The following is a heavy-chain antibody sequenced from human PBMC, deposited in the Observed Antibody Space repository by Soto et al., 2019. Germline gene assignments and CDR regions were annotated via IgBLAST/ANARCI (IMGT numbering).Heavy chain of an antibody. V-gene: IGHV1-18*01. Sequence: ASVKVCCKASGYTFTSYGISWVRQAPGQGLEWMGWISAYNGNTNYAQKLQGRVTMTTDTSTSTAYMELRSLRSDDTAVYYCARTKRGVRPSSGPGDYWGQGTLVTVSS. J-gene: IGHJ4*02. CDR3: ARTKRGVRPSSGPGDY. CDR1: GYTFTSYG. D-gene: IGHD6-19*01. CDR2: ISAYNGNT.